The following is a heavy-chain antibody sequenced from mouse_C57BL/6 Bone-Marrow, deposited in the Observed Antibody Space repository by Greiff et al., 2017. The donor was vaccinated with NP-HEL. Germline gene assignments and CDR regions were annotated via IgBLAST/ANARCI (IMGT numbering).Heavy chain of an antibody. CDR3: ARPYGYFFDD. CDR2: IHPNSGST. Sequence: QVQLQQPGAELVKPGASVKLSCKASGYTFTSSWMHWVKQRPGQGLEWIGMIHPNSGSTNYNEKFKSKATLTVDKSSSTAYMQLSSLTSEDSAVYYCARPYGYFFDDWGQGTTLTVSS. J-gene: IGHJ2*01. CDR1: GYTFTSSW. V-gene: IGHV1-64*01. D-gene: IGHD2-2*01.